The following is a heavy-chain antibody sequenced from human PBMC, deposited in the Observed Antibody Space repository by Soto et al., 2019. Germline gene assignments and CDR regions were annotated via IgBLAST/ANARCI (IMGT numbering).Heavy chain of an antibody. D-gene: IGHD1-26*01. J-gene: IGHJ4*02. Sequence: ASVKVSCKASGYTFTNYYINWVRQATGRGLEWMGWMNPNSGKTDYAQNFQGRVTMTWNTSISAAYMELSSLRSEDTAVYYCACRFLVGPSDLDYWGQGTLVTVSS. CDR3: ACRFLVGPSDLDY. V-gene: IGHV1-8*01. CDR2: MNPNSGKT. CDR1: GYTFTNYY.